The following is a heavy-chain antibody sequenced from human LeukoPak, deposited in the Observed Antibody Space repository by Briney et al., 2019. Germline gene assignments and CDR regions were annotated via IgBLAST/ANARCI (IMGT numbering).Heavy chain of an antibody. V-gene: IGHV1-18*01. CDR2: ISAYNGNT. J-gene: IGHJ4*02. D-gene: IGHD1-26*01. CDR1: GYTFTSYG. CDR3: ARDNVREWELHYLDY. Sequence: GASVKVSCKASGYTFTSYGISWVRQAPGQGLEWMGWISAYNGNTNYAQKLQGRVTMTTDTSTSTAYMELRSLRSDDTAVYYCARDNVREWELHYLDYWGQGTLVTVSS.